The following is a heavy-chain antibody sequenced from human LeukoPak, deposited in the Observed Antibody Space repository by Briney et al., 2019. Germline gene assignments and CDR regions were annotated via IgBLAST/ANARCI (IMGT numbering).Heavy chain of an antibody. Sequence: GSLRLSCAASGFTFSSYTMNWVRQAPGKGLEWVSSISSSSSYIYYADSVKGRFTISRDNAKNSLYLQMNSLRAEDTAVYYCARAGDHYYGSGSYYNRYYCGMDVWGQGTTVTVSS. CDR2: ISSSSSYI. J-gene: IGHJ6*02. CDR3: ARAGDHYYGSGSYYNRYYCGMDV. V-gene: IGHV3-21*01. D-gene: IGHD3-10*01. CDR1: GFTFSSYT.